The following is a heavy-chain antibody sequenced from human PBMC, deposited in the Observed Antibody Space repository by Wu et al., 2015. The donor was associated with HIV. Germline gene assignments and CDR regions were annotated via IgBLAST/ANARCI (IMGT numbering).Heavy chain of an antibody. J-gene: IGHJ3*02. CDR1: GGTFSRNA. Sequence: QVRLVQSEAEVKKPGSSVKVSCKGPGGTFSRNAISWVRQAPGQGLEWMGGIIPFFGIANYAQNFQGRVTITVDDSTSTAYMQLNSLRSEDTAVFYCATTNRDQLLSHGRTTGGLLAFDIWGQGTVVTVSS. CDR3: ATTNRDQLLSHGRTTGGLLAFDI. CDR2: IIPFFGIA. V-gene: IGHV1-69*12. D-gene: IGHD2-2*01.